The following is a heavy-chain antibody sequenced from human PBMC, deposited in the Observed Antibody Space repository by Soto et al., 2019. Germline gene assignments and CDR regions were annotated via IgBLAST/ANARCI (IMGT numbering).Heavy chain of an antibody. CDR2: IYPGDSDT. D-gene: IGHD3-3*01. Sequence: GESLKISCKGSGYSFTTYWIGWVRQMPGKGLEWMGTIYPGDSDTRYSPSFQGQVTISADKSTSAAYLQWSSLKASDTAMYYCVRYYDFWSGPHYYGMDVWRRGTTVTVSS. J-gene: IGHJ6*02. CDR3: VRYYDFWSGPHYYGMDV. V-gene: IGHV5-51*01. CDR1: GYSFTTYW.